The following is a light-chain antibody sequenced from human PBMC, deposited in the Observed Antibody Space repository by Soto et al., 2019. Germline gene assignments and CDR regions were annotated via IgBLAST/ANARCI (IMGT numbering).Light chain of an antibody. Sequence: QSALTQPASVSGSPGQSITISCTGTSSDVGGYNYVSWYQQHPGKVPKLMIYEVTDRPSGVSNRFSGSKSGSTASLTISGLQAEDEADYYCSSYTSSTTYGFGTGTKLTVL. J-gene: IGLJ1*01. CDR1: SSDVGGYNY. V-gene: IGLV2-14*01. CDR2: EVT. CDR3: SSYTSSTTYG.